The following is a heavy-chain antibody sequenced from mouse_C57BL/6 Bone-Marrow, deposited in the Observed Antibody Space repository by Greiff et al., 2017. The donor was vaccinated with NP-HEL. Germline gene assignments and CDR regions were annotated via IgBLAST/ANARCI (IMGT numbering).Heavy chain of an antibody. V-gene: IGHV1-75*01. CDR1: GYTFTDYY. Sequence: VQLQQSGPELVKPGASVKISCKASGYTFTDYYINWVKQRPGQGLEWIGWIFPGSGSTYYNEKFKGKATLTVDKSSSTAYMLLSSLTSEDSAVYFCASPLYYGNYYFDYWGQGTTLTVSS. J-gene: IGHJ2*01. CDR2: IFPGSGST. D-gene: IGHD2-1*01. CDR3: ASPLYYGNYYFDY.